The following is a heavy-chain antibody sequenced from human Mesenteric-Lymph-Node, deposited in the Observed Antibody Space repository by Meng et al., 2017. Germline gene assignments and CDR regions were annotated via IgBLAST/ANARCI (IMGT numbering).Heavy chain of an antibody. J-gene: IGHJ4*02. V-gene: IGHV3-74*01. CDR3: ARGSYYDIMTAITFFDY. Sequence: GGSLRLSCAVSGFTFSSYWMHWVRLVPGKGLVWVSRINSDGSSTTYADSVKDRFTISRDDAKNTLYLQMNSLRAEDTAVYYCARGSYYDIMTAITFFDYWGQGTLVTVSS. CDR2: INSDGSST. CDR1: GFTFSSYW. D-gene: IGHD3-9*01.